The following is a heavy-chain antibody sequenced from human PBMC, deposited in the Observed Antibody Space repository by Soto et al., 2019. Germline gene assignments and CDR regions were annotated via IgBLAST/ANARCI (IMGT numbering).Heavy chain of an antibody. Sequence: GSLRLSCAASGFTFSSYSMNWVRQAPGKGLEWVSYISSSSSTIYYADSVKGRFTISRDNAKNSLYLQMNSLRDEDTAVYYCASGYYDFWSGYWGTSFDYWGQGTLVTVSS. CDR3: ASGYYDFWSGYWGTSFDY. CDR1: GFTFSSYS. D-gene: IGHD3-3*01. J-gene: IGHJ4*02. V-gene: IGHV3-48*02. CDR2: ISSSSSTI.